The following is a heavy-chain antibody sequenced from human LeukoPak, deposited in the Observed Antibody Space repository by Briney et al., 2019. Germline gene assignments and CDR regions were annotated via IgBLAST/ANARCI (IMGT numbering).Heavy chain of an antibody. CDR3: ARGRGTAMAYSFDY. CDR2: IYYSGST. V-gene: IGHV4-59*01. D-gene: IGHD3-10*01. J-gene: IGHJ4*02. Sequence: SETLSLTCTVSGGSISSYYWSWIRQPPGKGLEWIGYIYYSGSTNYNPSLKSRVTISVDTSKNQFSLKLSSVTAADTAVYYCARGRGTAMAYSFDYWGQGTLVTVFS. CDR1: GGSISSYY.